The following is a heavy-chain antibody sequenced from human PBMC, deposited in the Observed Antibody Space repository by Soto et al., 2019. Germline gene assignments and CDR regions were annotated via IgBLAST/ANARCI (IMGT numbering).Heavy chain of an antibody. Sequence: EVQLVETGGGLIQPGGSLRLSCAASGFTVSSNYMSWVRQAPGKGLEWVSVIYSGGSTYYADSVKGRFTISRDNSKNTLYLQMNSLRAEDTAVYYCARDGEDYGGYGAYFDYWGQGTLVTVSS. J-gene: IGHJ4*02. CDR3: ARDGEDYGGYGAYFDY. CDR1: GFTVSSNY. V-gene: IGHV3-53*02. CDR2: IYSGGST. D-gene: IGHD4-17*01.